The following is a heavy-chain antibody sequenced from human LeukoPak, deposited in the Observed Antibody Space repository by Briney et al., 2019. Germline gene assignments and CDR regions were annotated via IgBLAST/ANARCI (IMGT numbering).Heavy chain of an antibody. CDR3: ARDTAGRYWSTSSCYMRTWFDP. J-gene: IGHJ5*02. CDR2: INPVFGNS. V-gene: IGHV1-69*06. D-gene: IGHD2-2*02. CDR1: GGTFIRYV. Sequence: GASVKVSCKASGGTFIRYVITWVRQAPGQGLEWVGVINPVFGNSNYVQRFQGRVTITPDKSTRAASMELSRLRSEQTPVYYCARDTAGRYWSTSSCYMRTWFDPWGQGTLVTVSS.